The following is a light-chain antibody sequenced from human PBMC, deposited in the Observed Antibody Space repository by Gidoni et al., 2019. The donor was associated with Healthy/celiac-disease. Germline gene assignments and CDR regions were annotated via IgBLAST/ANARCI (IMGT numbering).Light chain of an antibody. CDR1: HLGSKS. CDR3: QVWDSSSDHVV. Sequence: SYVLTQPPSVSVAPRKTARITCGGNHLGSKSVHWYQQQPGQAPVLVVYDDSGRPSGIPERFSCSNSGSTTALTTSRVEAGDEADYYCQVWDSSSDHVVFGGGTKLTVL. V-gene: IGLV3-21*03. CDR2: DDS. J-gene: IGLJ2*01.